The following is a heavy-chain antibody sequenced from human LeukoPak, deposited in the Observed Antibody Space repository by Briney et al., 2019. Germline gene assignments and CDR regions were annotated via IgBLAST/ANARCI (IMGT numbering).Heavy chain of an antibody. CDR2: INHSGST. J-gene: IGHJ4*01. Sequence: SETLSLTCAVYGGSFSGYYWNWIRQSPGKGLEWIGEINHSGSTNYNPPLKSRVTISVHTSKNQFSLKLSSVTAAGTSVYYCARGFGSGWSTLFDYWGQGTLVTVSS. CDR3: ARGFGSGWSTLFDY. V-gene: IGHV4-34*01. D-gene: IGHD6-19*01. CDR1: GGSFSGYY.